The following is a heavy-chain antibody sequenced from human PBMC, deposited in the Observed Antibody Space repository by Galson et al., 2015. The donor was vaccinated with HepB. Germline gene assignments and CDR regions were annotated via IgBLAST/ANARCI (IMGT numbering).Heavy chain of an antibody. Sequence: CAISGDSVSSNSAGWNWIRQSPSRGLQWLGRTYYRSQWYTEYLASVRSRITINADTSRNQFSLQLNSVTPEDTAVYYCVRDGSWRFDFWGHGTLVTVSS. J-gene: IGHJ4*01. D-gene: IGHD3-3*01. V-gene: IGHV6-1*01. CDR2: TYYRSQWYT. CDR1: GDSVSSNSAG. CDR3: VRDGSWRFDF.